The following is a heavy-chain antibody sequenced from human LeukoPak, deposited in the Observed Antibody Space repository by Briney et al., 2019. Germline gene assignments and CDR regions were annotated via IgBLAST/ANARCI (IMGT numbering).Heavy chain of an antibody. V-gene: IGHV3-30*03. D-gene: IGHD2-2*03. Sequence: GGSLRLSCSASGFTFSSYGMHWVRQAPGKGLEWVAVISYDGSNKYYADSVKGRFTISRDNSKNTLYLQMNSLRAEDTAVYYCVSGYCSSTTCYRGAYWGQGTLVTVSS. J-gene: IGHJ4*02. CDR3: VSGYCSSTTCYRGAY. CDR1: GFTFSSYG. CDR2: ISYDGSNK.